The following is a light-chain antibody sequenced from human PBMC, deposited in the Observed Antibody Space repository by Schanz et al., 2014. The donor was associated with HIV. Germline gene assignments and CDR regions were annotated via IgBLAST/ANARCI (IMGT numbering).Light chain of an antibody. J-gene: IGLJ2*01. Sequence: QSALTQPASVSGSPGQSITIYCSGTSRDVGSHNYVPWYQQYPGKAPKLIIYDVNNRPSGISDRFSASKSGNTASLTISGLQAEDEADYYCCSFTSSNTLLFGGGTKLTVL. CDR2: DVN. CDR1: SRDVGSHNY. V-gene: IGLV2-14*03. CDR3: CSFTSSNTLL.